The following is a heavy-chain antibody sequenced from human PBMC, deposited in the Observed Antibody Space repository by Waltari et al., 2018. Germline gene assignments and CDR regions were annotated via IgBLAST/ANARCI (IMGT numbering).Heavy chain of an antibody. V-gene: IGHV1-69*13. Sequence: QVQLVQSGAAVTKPGSSVKVSCKASGGPFRRYALSWLRQAPGQGLEWMGGISPSVGTANYAQKFQGRVTITADESTSTAYMELSSLRSEDTAVYYCARARGATMYFDLWGRGTLVTVSS. CDR1: GGPFRRYA. CDR3: ARARGATMYFDL. CDR2: ISPSVGTA. D-gene: IGHD1-26*01. J-gene: IGHJ2*01.